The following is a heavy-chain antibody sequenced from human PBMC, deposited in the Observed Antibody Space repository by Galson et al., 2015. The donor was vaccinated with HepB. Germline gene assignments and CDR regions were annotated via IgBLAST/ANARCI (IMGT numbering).Heavy chain of an antibody. CDR2: ISWDGGTT. V-gene: IGHV3-43D*03. CDR3: AKDSYSSGNALVDY. J-gene: IGHJ4*02. CDR1: GFTFDGYA. Sequence: LRLSCAASGFTFDGYAMHWVRQAPGKGLEWVSLISWDGGTTYYADSVKGRFTISRDNSKNSLYLQMNSLRAEDTALYYCAKDSYSSGNALVDYWGQGTLVTVSS. D-gene: IGHD6-19*01.